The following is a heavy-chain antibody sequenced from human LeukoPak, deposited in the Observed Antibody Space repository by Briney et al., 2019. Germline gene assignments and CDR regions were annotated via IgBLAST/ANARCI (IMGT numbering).Heavy chain of an antibody. J-gene: IGHJ5*02. CDR3: ARGSRIVVVVAATSWFDP. D-gene: IGHD2-15*01. Sequence: PGRSLRLSCAASGFTFSSYAMHWVRQAPGKGLEWVAVISYDGSNKYYADSVKGRFTISRDNSKNTLYLQMNSLRAEDTAVYYCARGSRIVVVVAATSWFDPWGQGTLVTVSS. V-gene: IGHV3-30-3*01. CDR2: ISYDGSNK. CDR1: GFTFSSYA.